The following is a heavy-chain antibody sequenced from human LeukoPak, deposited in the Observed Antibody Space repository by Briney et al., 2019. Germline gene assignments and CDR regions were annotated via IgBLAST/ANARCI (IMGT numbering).Heavy chain of an antibody. Sequence: GASLKVSCKASGGTFSSYAISWVRQAPGQGLEWMGGIIAIVGIANYAQKFQGRVTITADKSTSTAYMELSSLRSEDTAVYYCARDPGYDILTVPLGWGQGTLVTVSS. CDR1: GGTFSSYA. D-gene: IGHD3-9*01. CDR3: ARDPGYDILTVPLG. CDR2: IIAIVGIA. V-gene: IGHV1-69*10. J-gene: IGHJ4*02.